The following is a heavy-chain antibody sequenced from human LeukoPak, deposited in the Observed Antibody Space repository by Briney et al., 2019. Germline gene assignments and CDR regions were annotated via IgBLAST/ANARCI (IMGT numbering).Heavy chain of an antibody. CDR1: GFTFSSYA. Sequence: PGGSLRLSCAASGFTFSSYAMHWVRQAPGKGLEYVSAISSNGGSTYYANSVKGRFTISRDNSKNTLYLQLGSLRAEDMAVYYCARDGYYDFWSGYYTGYYYYYMDVWGKGTTVTVSS. J-gene: IGHJ6*03. V-gene: IGHV3-64*01. CDR3: ARDGYYDFWSGYYTGYYYYYMDV. D-gene: IGHD3-3*01. CDR2: ISSNGGST.